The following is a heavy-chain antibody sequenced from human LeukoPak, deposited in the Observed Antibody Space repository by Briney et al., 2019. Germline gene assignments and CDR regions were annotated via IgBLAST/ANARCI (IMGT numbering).Heavy chain of an antibody. Sequence: ASVKVSCKTSGYTFTSHYIHWVRQAPGQGLEWMGIINPSIGNTDYAQKFQGRVTMTKDTSTRTVYVELSSLRSDDTAVYYCARGGCGGECSFDYWGQGTLVTVSS. CDR2: INPSIGNT. J-gene: IGHJ4*02. V-gene: IGHV1-46*01. CDR1: GYTFTSHY. CDR3: ARGGCGGECSFDY. D-gene: IGHD2-21*01.